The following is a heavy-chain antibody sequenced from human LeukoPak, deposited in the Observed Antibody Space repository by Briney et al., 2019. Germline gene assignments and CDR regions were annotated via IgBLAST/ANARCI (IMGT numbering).Heavy chain of an antibody. CDR3: ARGFDGRSGFDI. CDR1: GFTFSGYW. V-gene: IGHV3-7*01. CDR2: INEDGSEK. Sequence: PGGSLSLSCAVSGFTFSGYWMSWVPQAPGNGLEWVATINEDGSEKYYVDSVKGRFTISRDNAKNSLYLQMNSLRAEDTTLYYCARGFDGRSGFDIWGQGTMVTVSS. J-gene: IGHJ3*02. D-gene: IGHD3-10*01.